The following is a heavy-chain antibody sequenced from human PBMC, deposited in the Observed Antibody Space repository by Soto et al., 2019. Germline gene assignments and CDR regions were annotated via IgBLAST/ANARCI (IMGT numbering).Heavy chain of an antibody. Sequence: SGPTLVKPTQTLTLTCTFSGFSLSTSGVGVGWIRQPPGKALEWLGLIYWDDDKAYSPSLKSRLNITKDTSKNQVVLTMTNMDPVDTATYYCAHSYSSGWYDYWGQGTLVTVSS. CDR2: IYWDDDK. J-gene: IGHJ4*02. V-gene: IGHV2-5*02. CDR1: GFSLSTSGVG. D-gene: IGHD6-19*01. CDR3: AHSYSSGWYDY.